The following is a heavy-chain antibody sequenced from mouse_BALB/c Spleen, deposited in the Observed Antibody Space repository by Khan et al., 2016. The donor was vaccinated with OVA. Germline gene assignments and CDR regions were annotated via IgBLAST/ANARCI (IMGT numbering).Heavy chain of an antibody. Sequence: LQESGAELAKPGASVKMSCKASGYTFTTYWMHWVKQRPGQGLEWIGYINPTSGYTDYNEKFKDRATLSADKSSSTAYMQMSSLTSEDSADYYCTSDRMDYWGQGTSLTVSS. J-gene: IGHJ2*02. V-gene: IGHV1-7*01. CDR2: INPTSGYT. CDR3: TSDRMDY. CDR1: GYTFTTYW.